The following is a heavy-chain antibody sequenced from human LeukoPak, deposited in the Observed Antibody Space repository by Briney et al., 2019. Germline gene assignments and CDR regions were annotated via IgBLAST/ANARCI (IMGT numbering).Heavy chain of an antibody. V-gene: IGHV3-7*05. J-gene: IGHJ4*02. CDR2: INEDGSEK. Sequence: GGSLRLSCAASGFTFSNYWMNWVRQAPGKGLEWVANINEDGSEKYYVDSVKGRFTISRDNAKNSLCLQMNSLRAEDTAIYYCVRSGGYWGQGTLVTVSS. CDR1: GFTFSNYW. CDR3: VRSGGY. D-gene: IGHD1-26*01.